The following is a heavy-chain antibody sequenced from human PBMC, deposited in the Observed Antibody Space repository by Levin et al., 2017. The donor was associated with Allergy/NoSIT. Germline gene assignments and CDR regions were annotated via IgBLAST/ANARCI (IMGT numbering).Heavy chain of an antibody. D-gene: IGHD4-23*01. CDR3: AKDSTMEVTLDWYFDL. CDR2: SSGRGENT. Sequence: GGSLRLSCAASGFTFRNFAMSWVRQAPGKGLEWVSGSSGRGENTYYADSVKGRFTISRDNSKNTLSLQMNSLRADDTAVYYCAKDSTMEVTLDWYFDLWGRGTLVTVSS. CDR1: GFTFRNFA. V-gene: IGHV3-23*01. J-gene: IGHJ2*01.